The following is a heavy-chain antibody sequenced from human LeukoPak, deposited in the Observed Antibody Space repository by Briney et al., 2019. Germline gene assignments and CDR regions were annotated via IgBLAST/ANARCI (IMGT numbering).Heavy chain of an antibody. CDR1: GFTFSSYS. CDR3: ARDWTVVVPAGSDSDY. Sequence: TGGSLRLSCAASGFTFSSYSMNWVRQAPGKGLEWVSSISSSSSYIYYADSVKGRFTISRDNAKNSLYLQMNSLRAEDTAVYYCARDWTVVVPAGSDSDYWGQGTLVTVSS. D-gene: IGHD2-2*01. J-gene: IGHJ4*02. CDR2: ISSSSSYI. V-gene: IGHV3-21*01.